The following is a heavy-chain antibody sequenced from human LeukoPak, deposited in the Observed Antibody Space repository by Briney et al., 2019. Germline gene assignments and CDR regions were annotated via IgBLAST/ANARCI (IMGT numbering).Heavy chain of an antibody. CDR1: GFTFTSSA. Sequence: SVKVSCKASGFTFTSSAMQWVRQARGQRLEWIGWIVVGSGNTNYAQKFQERVTITRHVSTSTAYMELSSLRSEDTAVYYCAAGTPPYYYYYYMDVWGKGTTVTVSS. V-gene: IGHV1-58*02. CDR3: AAGTPPYYYYYYMDV. J-gene: IGHJ6*03. CDR2: IVVGSGNT.